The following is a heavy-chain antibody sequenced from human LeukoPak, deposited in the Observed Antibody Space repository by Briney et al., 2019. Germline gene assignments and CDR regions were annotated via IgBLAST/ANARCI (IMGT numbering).Heavy chain of an antibody. CDR3: ARDKSKGGDALDI. CDR2: ISYDGSKQ. V-gene: IGHV3-30*04. D-gene: IGHD1-26*01. Sequence: GGSLRLSCAASRFTFSSYAMNWVRQAPGKGLEWVAVISYDGSKQYHADSVKGRFTISRDSSRNTLYLQMNSLRAEDTAVYYCARDKSKGGDALDIWGQGTMVTVSS. CDR1: RFTFSSYA. J-gene: IGHJ3*02.